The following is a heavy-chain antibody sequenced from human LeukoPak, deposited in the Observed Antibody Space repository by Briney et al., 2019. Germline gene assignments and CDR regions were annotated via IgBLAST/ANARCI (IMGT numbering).Heavy chain of an antibody. Sequence: GASVKVSCKASGGTFSSYAISWVRQAPGQGLEWMGGIIPIFGTANYAQKFQGRVTITADESTSTAYMELSSLRSEDTAVYYCARSAGTGYNWFDPWGQGTLVTVSS. D-gene: IGHD6-13*01. CDR3: ARSAGTGYNWFDP. CDR2: IIPIFGTA. CDR1: GGTFSSYA. J-gene: IGHJ5*02. V-gene: IGHV1-69*01.